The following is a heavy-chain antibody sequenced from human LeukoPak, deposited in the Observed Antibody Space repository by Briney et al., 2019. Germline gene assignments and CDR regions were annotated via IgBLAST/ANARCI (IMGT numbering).Heavy chain of an antibody. Sequence: GGSLRLSCAASGFTFSSYGMSWVRQAPGKGLEWVSALSGTGDSTYYAASVKGRFTISRDNSKNTLYLQMKSLRADDTALYYCARGEPATPASLDYWGQGTLVTVSS. J-gene: IGHJ4*02. V-gene: IGHV3-23*01. CDR1: GFTFSSYG. D-gene: IGHD3-16*01. CDR2: LSGTGDST. CDR3: ARGEPATPASLDY.